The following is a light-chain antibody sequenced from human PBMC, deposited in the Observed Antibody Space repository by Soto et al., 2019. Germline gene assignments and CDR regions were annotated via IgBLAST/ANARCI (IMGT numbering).Light chain of an antibody. V-gene: IGKV1-39*01. CDR3: QQSYSTPQT. CDR1: QDISNY. J-gene: IGKJ1*01. Sequence: DIQMTQSPSSLSASVGDRVTITCQAMQDISNYLNWYQQKPGKAPKLLIYAASSLQSGVPSRFSGSGSGTDFTLTISSLQPEDFATYYCQQSYSTPQTFGQGTKVDIK. CDR2: AAS.